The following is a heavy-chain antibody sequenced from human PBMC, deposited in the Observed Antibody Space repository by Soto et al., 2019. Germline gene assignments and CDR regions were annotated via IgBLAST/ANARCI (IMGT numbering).Heavy chain of an antibody. CDR3: AKALGELSPESYDY. CDR2: VSYDGSNK. Sequence: QVQLVESGGGVVQPGRSLRLSCAASGFNFSSYGMHWVRQAPGKGLEWVAIVSYDGSNKYYTDSVKGRFTISRDNSRNTLYLQMNSQRADDTAVYYCAKALGELSPESYDYWGQGTLVTVS. J-gene: IGHJ4*02. V-gene: IGHV3-30*18. D-gene: IGHD3-16*02. CDR1: GFNFSSYG.